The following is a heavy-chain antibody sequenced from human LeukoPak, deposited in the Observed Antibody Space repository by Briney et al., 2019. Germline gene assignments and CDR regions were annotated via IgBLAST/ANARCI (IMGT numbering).Heavy chain of an antibody. CDR2: INWNGGST. CDR1: GFTFDDYG. J-gene: IGHJ5*02. D-gene: IGHD6-19*01. CDR3: ARSPQWPVDIWFDP. V-gene: IGHV3-20*04. Sequence: GGSLRLSCAASGFTFDDYGMSWVRQAPGKGLEWVSGINWNGGSTGYADSVKGRFTISRDNAKNSLYLQMNSLRAEDTALYYCARSPQWPVDIWFDPWGQGTLVTVSS.